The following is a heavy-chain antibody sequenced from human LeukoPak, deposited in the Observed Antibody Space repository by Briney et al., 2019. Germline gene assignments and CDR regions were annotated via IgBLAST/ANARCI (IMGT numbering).Heavy chain of an antibody. Sequence: GGSLRLSCAASGFTFSSYDMHWVRQATGKGLEWVSAIGTAGDPYYPGSVKGRFTISRENAKNSLYLQMISLRAGDTAVYYCARGLRYCSGGSCYNSDAFDIWGQGTMVTVSS. J-gene: IGHJ3*02. CDR3: ARGLRYCSGGSCYNSDAFDI. D-gene: IGHD2-15*01. CDR2: IGTAGDP. V-gene: IGHV3-13*05. CDR1: GFTFSSYD.